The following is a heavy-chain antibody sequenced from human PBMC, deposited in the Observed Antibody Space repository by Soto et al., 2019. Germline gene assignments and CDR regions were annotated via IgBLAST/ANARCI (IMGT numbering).Heavy chain of an antibody. D-gene: IGHD6-13*01. CDR1: GFTFSDYA. Sequence: GGSLRLSCAASGFTFSDYAMSWVRQPPGKGLEWLSATTGSGDSTYYADSVKGRFTISRDNSRNTLNLQMNSLRADDTAVYFCASLTSSWFEDYWGQGTLVTVSS. CDR3: ASLTSSWFEDY. J-gene: IGHJ4*02. V-gene: IGHV3-23*01. CDR2: TTGSGDST.